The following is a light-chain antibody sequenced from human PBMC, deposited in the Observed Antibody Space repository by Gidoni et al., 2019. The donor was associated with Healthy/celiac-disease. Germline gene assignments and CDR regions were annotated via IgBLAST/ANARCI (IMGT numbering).Light chain of an antibody. V-gene: IGLV3-1*01. J-gene: IGLJ2*01. CDR3: QAWDSSTAHVV. CDR2: QDS. CDR1: KLGDKY. Sequence: SYELTQPPSVSVYPGQTASITCSGDKLGDKYACWYQHKPGQSPVLVIYQDSKRPSGIPERFSGSNSGNTATLTISGTQAMDEADYYCQAWDSSTAHVVFGGGTKLTVL.